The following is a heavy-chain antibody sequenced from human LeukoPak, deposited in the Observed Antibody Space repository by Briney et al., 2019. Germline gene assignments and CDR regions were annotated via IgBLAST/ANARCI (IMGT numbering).Heavy chain of an antibody. D-gene: IGHD5-24*01. Sequence: PGESLRLSCAASGFTFSHYVMNWVRQAPGKGLEWVSGISGSGGSTYYADSVKGRFTISRDNSKNTLYLQMNSLRAEDTAVYYCARDIQLSTWGLGTMVTVSS. CDR2: ISGSGGST. J-gene: IGHJ3*01. CDR3: ARDIQLST. V-gene: IGHV3-23*01. CDR1: GFTFSHYV.